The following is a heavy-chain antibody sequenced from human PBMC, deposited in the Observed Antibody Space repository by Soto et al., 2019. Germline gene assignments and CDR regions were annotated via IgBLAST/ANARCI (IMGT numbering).Heavy chain of an antibody. CDR1: GFRFSDYE. J-gene: IGHJ4*02. CDR3: AQAGYLDY. V-gene: IGHV3-23*01. Sequence: EVQLLESGGGLVHPGGSLRLSCAASGFRFSDYEMSWARQAPGKGLEWVSFISDTGHTTRYADSVEGRFTISRDNSKNTLYLEMNNLRTDDTAVYHCAQAGYLDYWGQGSLVIVSS. CDR2: ISDTGHTT. D-gene: IGHD5-18*01.